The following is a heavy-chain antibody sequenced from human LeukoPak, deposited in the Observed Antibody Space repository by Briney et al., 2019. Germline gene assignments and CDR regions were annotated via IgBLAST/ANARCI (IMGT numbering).Heavy chain of an antibody. CDR1: GFTFSNAW. J-gene: IGHJ4*02. CDR2: IYSGGNT. Sequence: SGGSLRLSCAASGFTFSNAWMSWVRQAPGKGLEWVSIIYSGGNTYYADSVKGRFTISRDNSKNTLYLQMNRLRPEDTAVYYCARGTVTAPDYWGQGTLVTVSS. D-gene: IGHD2-21*02. V-gene: IGHV3-53*01. CDR3: ARGTVTAPDY.